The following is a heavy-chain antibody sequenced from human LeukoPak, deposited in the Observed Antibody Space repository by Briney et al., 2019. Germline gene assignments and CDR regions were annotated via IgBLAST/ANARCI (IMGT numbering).Heavy chain of an antibody. CDR1: GGSISSYY. Sequence: SETLSLTCTVSGGSISSYYWNWIRQPAGKGLEWIGRIYTSGSTTYNPSLKSRVTMSVDTSKTQFSLNLSSVTAADMAVYYCTRWTTVTRAFDYWGQGALVTVSS. V-gene: IGHV4-4*07. CDR2: IYTSGST. J-gene: IGHJ4*02. D-gene: IGHD4-11*01. CDR3: TRWTTVTRAFDY.